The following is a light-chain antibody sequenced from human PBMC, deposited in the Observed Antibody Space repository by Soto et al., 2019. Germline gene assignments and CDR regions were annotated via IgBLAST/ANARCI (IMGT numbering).Light chain of an antibody. J-gene: IGKJ1*01. CDR3: QQYGSWT. CDR2: GAS. V-gene: IGKV3-20*01. CDR1: QSVYTN. Sequence: EIVMTQSPGTLSVSPGERATLSCRASQSVYTNLAWYQQKPGQAPRLLIYGASSRATGIPDRFSGSGSGTDFTLTISRLEPEDFAVYYCQQYGSWTFGQGTKVDIK.